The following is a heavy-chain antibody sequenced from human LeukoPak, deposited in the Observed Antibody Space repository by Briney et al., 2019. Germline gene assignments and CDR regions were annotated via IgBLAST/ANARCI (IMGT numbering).Heavy chain of an antibody. CDR2: IIPILGIA. D-gene: IGHD6-6*01. CDR1: GGTFSSYA. V-gene: IGHV1-69*04. Sequence: GASVKVSCKASGGTFSSYAISWVRQAPGQGLEWMGRIIPILGIANYAQKFQGRVTITADKSTSTAYMELSSLRSEDTAVYYCARDLFTAAARRNYYYMDVWGKGTTVTVSS. J-gene: IGHJ6*03. CDR3: ARDLFTAAARRNYYYMDV.